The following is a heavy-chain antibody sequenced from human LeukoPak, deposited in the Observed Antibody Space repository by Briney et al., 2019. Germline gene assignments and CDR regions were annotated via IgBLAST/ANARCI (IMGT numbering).Heavy chain of an antibody. J-gene: IGHJ4*02. CDR2: ISSSSSYI. V-gene: IGHV3-21*01. CDR3: ARGLALYYDSSGYLDY. Sequence: PGGSLRLSCAASGFTFSSYSMNWVRQAPGKGLEWVSSISSSSSYIYYADSLKGRSTISRDNAKNSLYLQMNSLRAEDTAVYYCARGLALYYDSSGYLDYWGQGTLVTVSS. D-gene: IGHD3-22*01. CDR1: GFTFSSYS.